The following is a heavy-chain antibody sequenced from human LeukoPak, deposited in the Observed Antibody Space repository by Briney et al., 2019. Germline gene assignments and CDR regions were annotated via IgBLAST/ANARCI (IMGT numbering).Heavy chain of an antibody. D-gene: IGHD3-22*01. CDR3: ASTYYYDSSGYAPIGY. J-gene: IGHJ4*02. CDR1: GGTFSSYA. V-gene: IGHV1-69*04. CDR2: IIPILGIA. Sequence: SVKVSCKASGGTFSSYAISWVRQAPGQGLEWMGRIIPILGIANYAQKFQGRVTITADKSTSTAYMELSSLRSEDTAVYYCASTYYYDSSGYAPIGYWGQGTLVTVSS.